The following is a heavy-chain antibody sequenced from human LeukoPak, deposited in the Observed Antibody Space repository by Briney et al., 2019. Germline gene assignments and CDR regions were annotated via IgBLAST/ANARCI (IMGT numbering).Heavy chain of an antibody. J-gene: IGHJ4*02. V-gene: IGHV1-2*02. CDR2: INPNSGGT. Sequence: ASVKVSCKASGYTFTGYYMHWVRQAPGQGLEWMGWINPNSGGTNYAQKLQGRVTMTRDTSISTAYMELSSLRSDDTAVYYCATDRGYCSSTSCYTEEYRPGSFDYWGQGTLVTVSS. CDR1: GYTFTGYY. CDR3: ATDRGYCSSTSCYTEEYRPGSFDY. D-gene: IGHD2-2*02.